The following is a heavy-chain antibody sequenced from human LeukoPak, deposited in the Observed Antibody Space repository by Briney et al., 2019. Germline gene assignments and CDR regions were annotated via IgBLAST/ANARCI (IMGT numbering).Heavy chain of an antibody. CDR2: ISSSGTTI. D-gene: IGHD3-10*01. CDR1: GFTFSSYE. V-gene: IGHV3-48*03. Sequence: GGSLRLSCAASGFTFSSYEMNWVRQAPGKGLEWVSYISSSGTTIHYADSVKGRFTISRDNAKNSLFLQMNSLRAEDTAVYPCARGDYYDSESYYNPFDYWGQGTLVTVSS. CDR3: ARGDYYDSESYYNPFDY. J-gene: IGHJ4*02.